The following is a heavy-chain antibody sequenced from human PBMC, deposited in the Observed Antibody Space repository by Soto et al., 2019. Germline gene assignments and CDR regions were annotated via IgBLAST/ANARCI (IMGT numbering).Heavy chain of an antibody. Sequence: ASVKVSCKASGYTFTSYGISWVRQAPGQGLEWMGWISAYSGNTNYAQKLQGRVTMTTDTSISTAYMELSSLRSEDTAVYYCAREKSGYYDYWGQGTLVTVSS. CDR1: GYTFTSYG. D-gene: IGHD3-3*01. CDR2: ISAYSGNT. CDR3: AREKSGYYDY. J-gene: IGHJ4*02. V-gene: IGHV1-18*01.